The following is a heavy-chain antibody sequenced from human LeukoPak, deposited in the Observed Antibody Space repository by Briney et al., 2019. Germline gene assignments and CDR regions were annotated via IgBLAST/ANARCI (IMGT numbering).Heavy chain of an antibody. CDR3: AKMRLADKYYFDY. CDR2: ISSSSSAV. Sequence: GGSLRLSCAASGFTFSNYNMNWVRQVPGKGLEWVSYISSSSSAVYYADSVKGRFTISRDNSKNTLYLQIHSLRAEDTAVYYCAKMRLADKYYFDYWGQGTLVTVSS. J-gene: IGHJ4*02. CDR1: GFTFSNYN. V-gene: IGHV3-48*01. D-gene: IGHD6-19*01.